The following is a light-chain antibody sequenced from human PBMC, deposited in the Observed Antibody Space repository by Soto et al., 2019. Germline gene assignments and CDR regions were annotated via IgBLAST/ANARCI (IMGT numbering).Light chain of an antibody. CDR3: QQYNSYSTFGPAT. J-gene: IGKJ1*01. Sequence: DIQMTQSPSILSASVGDRVTITCRSSQSISTWLAWYQQKPGKAPKLLIYSASDLESGVPSRFSGSGFGTEFTLTITSLQPDDFATYYCQQYNSYSTFGPATFGQGTKVDIK. CDR2: SAS. CDR1: QSISTW. V-gene: IGKV1-5*03.